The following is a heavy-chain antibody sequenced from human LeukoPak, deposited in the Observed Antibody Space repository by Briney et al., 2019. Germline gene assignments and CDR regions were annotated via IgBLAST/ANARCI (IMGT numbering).Heavy chain of an antibody. Sequence: ASLKVSCKASGYTFTGYYMHWVRQAPGQRLEWMGWINPNSGGKNYAEKFQGRVTMTRDTSISKAYMELSRLRSDDTAVYYCAREVFYYGSGRSIDFDYWGQGTLVTVSS. V-gene: IGHV1-2*02. CDR2: INPNSGGK. CDR1: GYTFTGYY. J-gene: IGHJ4*02. D-gene: IGHD3-10*01. CDR3: AREVFYYGSGRSIDFDY.